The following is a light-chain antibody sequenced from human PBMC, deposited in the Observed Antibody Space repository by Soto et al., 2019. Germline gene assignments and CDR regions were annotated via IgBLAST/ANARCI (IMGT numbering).Light chain of an antibody. Sequence: QSVLTQPPSVSGAPGQRVTISCTGSRSNIGAGYDVHWYQKLPGTPPQLFIFANNNRPSGVPDRFSGSKSGSSASLAITGLQAEDEAEYFCQSYDSSLVLFGGGTKVTVL. CDR3: QSYDSSLVL. CDR1: RSNIGAGYD. V-gene: IGLV1-40*01. J-gene: IGLJ2*01. CDR2: ANN.